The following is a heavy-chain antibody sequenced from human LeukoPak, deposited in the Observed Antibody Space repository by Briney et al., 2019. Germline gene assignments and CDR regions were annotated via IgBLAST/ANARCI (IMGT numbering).Heavy chain of an antibody. Sequence: GGSLRLSCAASGFTFSSYSMNWVRQAPGKGLEWVSSISSSSSYIYYADSVKGRFTISRDNAKNSLYLQMNSLRAEDTAAYYCARDSLSSIVGATSSDDWGQGTLVTVSS. D-gene: IGHD1-26*01. CDR1: GFTFSSYS. J-gene: IGHJ4*02. CDR3: ARDSLSSIVGATSSDD. V-gene: IGHV3-21*01. CDR2: ISSSSSYI.